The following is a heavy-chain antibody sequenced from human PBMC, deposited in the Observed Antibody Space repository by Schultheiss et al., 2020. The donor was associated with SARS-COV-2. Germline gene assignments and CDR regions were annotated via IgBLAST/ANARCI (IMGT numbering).Heavy chain of an antibody. D-gene: IGHD2/OR15-2a*01. J-gene: IGHJ6*02. CDR1: GFTFSDHY. Sequence: GESLKISCAASGFTFSDHYMTWIRQAPGKGLEWVSYISGSGGTIYYADSLRGRFIISRDNAKNSLYLQMNSLSAEDSAVYYCARDNTYLGPMDVWGQGTTVTVSS. V-gene: IGHV3-11*01. CDR3: ARDNTYLGPMDV. CDR2: ISGSGGTI.